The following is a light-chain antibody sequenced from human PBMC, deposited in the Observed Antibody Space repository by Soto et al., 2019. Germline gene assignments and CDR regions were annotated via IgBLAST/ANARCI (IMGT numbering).Light chain of an antibody. Sequence: EIVMTQSPATLSVSPGERATLSCRASQSVSSNLAWYQQKPGQAPRLLIYGASIRATGIPARFSGSGSGTEFTLTISSLQSEDFAVYYCQQYDSSPKTFGQGTKVDIK. V-gene: IGKV3-15*01. CDR2: GAS. CDR3: QQYDSSPKT. CDR1: QSVSSN. J-gene: IGKJ1*01.